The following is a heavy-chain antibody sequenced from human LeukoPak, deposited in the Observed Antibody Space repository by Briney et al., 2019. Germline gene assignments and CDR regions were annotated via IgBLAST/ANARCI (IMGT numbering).Heavy chain of an antibody. CDR2: IIPIFGTA. J-gene: IGHJ3*02. D-gene: IGHD3-22*01. Sequence: ASVKVSCKASGGTLSSYAISWVRQAPGQGLEWMGGIIPIFGTANYAQKFQGRVTITADESTSTAYMELSSLRSEDTAVYCCARGLSQDSSGYAPLDAFDIWGQGTMVTVSS. CDR3: ARGLSQDSSGYAPLDAFDI. CDR1: GGTLSSYA. V-gene: IGHV1-69*13.